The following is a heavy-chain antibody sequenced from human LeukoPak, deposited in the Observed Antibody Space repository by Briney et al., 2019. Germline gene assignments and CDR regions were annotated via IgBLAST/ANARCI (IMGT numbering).Heavy chain of an antibody. D-gene: IGHD3-10*01. CDR2: ISSDGSEI. Sequence: GSSLRLSCAVSGFSISSYPMHWVRQAPGKGLEWVALISSDGSEIYYADSVKGRFTFSRDSSKNTLYLQMNSLSPEDTALYYCARGTMVRGVIMRNNWFDPWGQGTLVAVSS. J-gene: IGHJ5*02. CDR3: ARGTMVRGVIMRNNWFDP. CDR1: GFSISSYP. V-gene: IGHV3-30*04.